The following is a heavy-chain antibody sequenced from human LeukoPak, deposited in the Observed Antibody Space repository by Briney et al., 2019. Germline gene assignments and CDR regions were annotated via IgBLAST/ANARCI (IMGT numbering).Heavy chain of an antibody. D-gene: IGHD3-3*01. V-gene: IGHV4-61*02. CDR3: ASKKRNYDFWSGYYTGGPPRS. CDR1: GGSISSGSYY. J-gene: IGHJ5*02. CDR2: IYTSGST. Sequence: PSETLSLTCTVSGGSISSGSYYWSWIRQPAGKGLEWIGRIYTSGSTNYNPSLKSRVTISVDTSKNRFSLKLSSVTAADTAVYYCASKKRNYDFWSGYYTGGPPRSWGQGTLVTVSS.